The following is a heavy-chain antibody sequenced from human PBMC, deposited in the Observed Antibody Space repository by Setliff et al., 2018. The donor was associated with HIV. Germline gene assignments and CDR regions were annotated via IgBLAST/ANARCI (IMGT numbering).Heavy chain of an antibody. CDR1: GFTFSSYG. V-gene: IGHV3-33*01. CDR3: ARGPLNVWGSYRKGMDV. J-gene: IGHJ6*03. CDR2: IWYDGSNK. Sequence: LRLSCAASGFTFSSYGMHWVRQAPGKGLEWVAVIWYDGSNKYYADSVKGRFTISRDNSKNTLYLQMNSLRAEDTAVYYCARGPLNVWGSYRKGMDVWGKGTTVTVSS. D-gene: IGHD3-16*02.